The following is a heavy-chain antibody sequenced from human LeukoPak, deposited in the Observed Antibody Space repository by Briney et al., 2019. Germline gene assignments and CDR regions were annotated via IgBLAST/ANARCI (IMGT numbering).Heavy chain of an antibody. D-gene: IGHD1-26*01. CDR3: AKDRREVGATPTDC. J-gene: IGHJ4*02. CDR2: ISSSGSTI. Sequence: GGSLRLSCAASGFTFSDYYMSWIRQAPGKGLEWVSYISSSGSTIYYADSVKGRFTISRDNTKNSLYLQMNSLRAEDTAVYYCAKDRREVGATPTDCWGQGTLVTVSS. CDR1: GFTFSDYY. V-gene: IGHV3-11*01.